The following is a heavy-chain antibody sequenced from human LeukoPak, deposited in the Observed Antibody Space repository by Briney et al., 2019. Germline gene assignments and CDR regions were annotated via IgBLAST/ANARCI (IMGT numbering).Heavy chain of an antibody. D-gene: IGHD3-22*01. V-gene: IGHV3-30*04. J-gene: IGHJ4*02. Sequence: GGSLRLSCAASGFTFSSYAMHWVRQAPGKGLEWVAVISYDGSNKYYADSVKGRFTISRDNSKNTLYLQMNSLRAEDTAVYYRARDLIQFAHYYDSSGSISLGYWGQGTLVTVSS. CDR3: ARDLIQFAHYYDSSGSISLGY. CDR1: GFTFSSYA. CDR2: ISYDGSNK.